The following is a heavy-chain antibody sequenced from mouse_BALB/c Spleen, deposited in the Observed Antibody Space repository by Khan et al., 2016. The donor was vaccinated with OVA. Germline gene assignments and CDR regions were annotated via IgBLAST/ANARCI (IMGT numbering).Heavy chain of an antibody. V-gene: IGHV5-6-5*01. J-gene: IGHJ2*01. CDR1: GFTFSSYA. D-gene: IGHD1-1*01. Sequence: RLVESGGGLVKPGGSLKLSCAASGFTFSSYAMSWVRQTPEKRLEWVASIGSGGSTYYPDSVKGRFTISRDNARNILYLQMSSLRSEDTAMYYCARVYGSSGVDYWGQGTTLTVSS. CDR3: ARVYGSSGVDY. CDR2: IGSGGST.